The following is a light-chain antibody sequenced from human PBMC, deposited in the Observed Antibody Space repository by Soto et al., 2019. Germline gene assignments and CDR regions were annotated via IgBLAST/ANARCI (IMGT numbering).Light chain of an antibody. J-gene: IGLJ2*01. V-gene: IGLV2-8*01. CDR2: DVS. CDR1: SSDVGGYNY. CDR3: SSYAGNNNLV. Sequence: QSVLTQPPSASGSLGQSVTISCTGTSSDVGGYNYVSWYQQHPGKAPKFMIYDVSKRPSGVPDRFSGSKSGNTASLTVSGLQAEDEADYYCSSYAGNNNLVFGGGTQLTVL.